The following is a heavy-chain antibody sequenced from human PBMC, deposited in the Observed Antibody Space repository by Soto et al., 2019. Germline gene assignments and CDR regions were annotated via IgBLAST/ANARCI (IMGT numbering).Heavy chain of an antibody. J-gene: IGHJ4*02. CDR2: LYFYGSA. Sequence: EVQLVATGGGLVLPGGSLRLSCVVSGFTLSNNRMTWVRQAPGQGLEWVSDLYFYGSANYADSVRGRFTIFKADSKNTLYLQMTNLRADDTALYYCARVGTSESFFDYWGQGTLVTVSP. V-gene: IGHV3-53*02. D-gene: IGHD7-27*01. CDR1: GFTLSNNR. CDR3: ARVGTSESFFDY.